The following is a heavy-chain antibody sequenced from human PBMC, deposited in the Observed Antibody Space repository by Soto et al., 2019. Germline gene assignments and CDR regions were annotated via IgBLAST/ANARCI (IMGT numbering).Heavy chain of an antibody. V-gene: IGHV3-48*03. CDR1: GFTFKNFE. J-gene: IGHJ4*02. CDR3: ARDGGFMGDY. D-gene: IGHD3-16*01. CDR2: ISTSGSTI. Sequence: GGSLRLSXAASGFTFKNFEMNWVRQAPGRGLEWVSYISTSGSTIYYADSVKGRFTISRDNAKNSLYLQMNSLRAEDTAVYYCARDGGFMGDYWGQGALVTVSS.